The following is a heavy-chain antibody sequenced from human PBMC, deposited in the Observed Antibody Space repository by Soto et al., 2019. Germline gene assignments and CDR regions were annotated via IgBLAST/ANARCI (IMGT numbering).Heavy chain of an antibody. CDR1: GYTFANYY. Sequence: ASVKVSCKTSGYTFANYYMHWVRQAPGQGLEWMGIINPSGGSATYAPKLQGRVTMTRDTSTSTVYMELSSLRSEDTAVYYCASAAVTGTAGLDFWGQGTQVTVSS. CDR2: INPSGGSA. V-gene: IGHV1-46*01. D-gene: IGHD6-19*01. CDR3: ASAAVTGTAGLDF. J-gene: IGHJ4*02.